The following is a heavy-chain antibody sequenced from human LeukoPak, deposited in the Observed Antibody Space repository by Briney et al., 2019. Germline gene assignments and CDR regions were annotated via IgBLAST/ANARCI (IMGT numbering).Heavy chain of an antibody. CDR1: GGSIRTNNYY. Sequence: SETLSLTCTVSGGSIRTNNYYWCWIRQPPGKGLEWIGSIYYSGTTYYNPSLKSRVTISVDTSKNQFSLKLSSVTAADTAVYHCARQLVRGTDYWGQGTLVTVSS. CDR3: ARQLVRGTDY. J-gene: IGHJ4*02. CDR2: IYYSGTT. V-gene: IGHV4-39*01.